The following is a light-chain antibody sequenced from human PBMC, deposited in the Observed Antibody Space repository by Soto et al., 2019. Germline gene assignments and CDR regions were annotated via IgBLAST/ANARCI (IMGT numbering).Light chain of an antibody. V-gene: IGKV1-5*03. CDR2: KAS. CDR3: QQYSSYSPIT. Sequence: DNKMTQSPSTLSAYVGDRLTITCRASQSINNWLAWYQKKPGRAPKLLIYKASVLETVAPSRFSGTGSGTEFTLTINGLQPDDFATHYCQQYSSYSPITFGQGTRLEIK. CDR1: QSINNW. J-gene: IGKJ5*01.